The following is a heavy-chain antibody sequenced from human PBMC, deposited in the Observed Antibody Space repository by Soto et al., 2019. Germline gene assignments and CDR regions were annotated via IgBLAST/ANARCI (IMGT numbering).Heavy chain of an antibody. V-gene: IGHV1-46*01. D-gene: IGHD3-22*01. CDR3: AREGRTSNYYDSSGYYLDAFDI. CDR1: GYTFTSYY. Sequence: GASVKVSCKASGYTFTSYYMHWVRQAPGQGLEWMGIINPSGGSTSYAQKFQGRVTMTRDTSTSTVYMELSSLRSEDTAVYYCAREGRTSNYYDSSGYYLDAFDIWGQGTMVTV. CDR2: INPSGGST. J-gene: IGHJ3*02.